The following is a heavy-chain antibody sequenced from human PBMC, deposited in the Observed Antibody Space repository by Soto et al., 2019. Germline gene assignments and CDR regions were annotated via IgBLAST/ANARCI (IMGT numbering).Heavy chain of an antibody. CDR2: INHSGST. CDR3: ARAGSRIAPKNYFDP. Sequence: SETLSLTCAVYGGSFIGYNCNWIRQAPGQGLEWIGEINHSGSTNYNPSLESRVTMSLDTSKNQFSLRLSSVTAADTGVYYCARAGSRIAPKNYFDPWGQGTLVTVS. J-gene: IGHJ5*02. CDR1: GGSFIGYN. D-gene: IGHD3-10*01. V-gene: IGHV4-34*01.